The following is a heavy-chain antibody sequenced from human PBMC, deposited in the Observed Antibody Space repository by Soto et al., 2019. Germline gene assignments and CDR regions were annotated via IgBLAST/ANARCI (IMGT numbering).Heavy chain of an antibody. CDR2: IYPGDSDT. J-gene: IGHJ4*02. CDR1: GYSFTSYW. CDR3: ARHVGYYGSPDAGLLDY. Sequence: PGESLKISCKGSGYSFTSYWIGWVRQMPGKGLEWMGIIYPGDSDTRYSPSFQGQVTISADKSISTAYLQWSSLKASDTAMYYCARHVGYYGSPDAGLLDYSAQRSPVTVSS. V-gene: IGHV5-51*01. D-gene: IGHD3-10*01.